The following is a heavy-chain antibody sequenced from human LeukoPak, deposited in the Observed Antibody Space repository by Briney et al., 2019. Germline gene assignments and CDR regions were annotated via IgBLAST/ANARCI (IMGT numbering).Heavy chain of an antibody. Sequence: GGSLRLSCVASGFTFSSYAMSWVRQAPGKGLVWVSVISSSADSTYYADSVKGRFTISRDNSKKTLYLQMNNLGAEDTAVYYCARALEKYTYGGNFDYWGQGILVTVSS. V-gene: IGHV3-23*01. J-gene: IGHJ4*02. D-gene: IGHD4-23*01. CDR2: ISSSADST. CDR3: ARALEKYTYGGNFDY. CDR1: GFTFSSYA.